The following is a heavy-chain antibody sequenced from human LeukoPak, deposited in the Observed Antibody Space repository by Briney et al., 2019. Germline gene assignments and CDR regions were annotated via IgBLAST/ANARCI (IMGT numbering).Heavy chain of an antibody. CDR2: ISSSGSTI. CDR1: GFIFSDYY. J-gene: IGHJ4*02. CDR3: AGLNTVTTAFDY. V-gene: IGHV3-11*01. Sequence: GGSLRLSCAASGFIFSDYYMSWIRQAPGKGLEWVSYISSSGSTIYYADSVKGRFTISRDNAKNSLYLQMNSLRAEDTAVYYCAGLNTVTTAFDYWGQGTLVTVSS. D-gene: IGHD4-17*01.